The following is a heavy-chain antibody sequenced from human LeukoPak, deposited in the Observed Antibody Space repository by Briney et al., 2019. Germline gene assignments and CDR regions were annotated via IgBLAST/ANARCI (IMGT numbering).Heavy chain of an antibody. Sequence: GGSLRLSCSASGFSFSNYSMNWVRQAPGKGLEWVSGISVSGGNTYYADSVKGRFTISRDNAKNSLYLQMNSLRAEDTAVYYCARDGGHSSGWYLDAFDIWGQGTMVTVSS. V-gene: IGHV3-21*01. D-gene: IGHD6-19*01. CDR1: GFSFSNYS. CDR2: ISVSGGNT. J-gene: IGHJ3*02. CDR3: ARDGGHSSGWYLDAFDI.